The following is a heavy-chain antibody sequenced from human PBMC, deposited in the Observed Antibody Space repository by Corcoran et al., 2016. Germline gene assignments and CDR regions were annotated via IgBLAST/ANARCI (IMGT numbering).Heavy chain of an antibody. J-gene: IGHJ6*02. CDR3: ARDRENCGGDCYSYYYYYYGMDV. D-gene: IGHD2-21*02. CDR1: GYTFTSYY. V-gene: IGHV1-46*01. Sequence: QVQLVQSGAEVKKPGASVKVSRKASGYTFTSYYMHWVRQAPGQGLEWMGIINPSGGSTSYAQKFQGRVTMTRDTSTSTVYMELSSLRSEDTAVDYCARDRENCGGDCYSYYYYYYGMDVWGQGTTVTVSS. CDR2: INPSGGST.